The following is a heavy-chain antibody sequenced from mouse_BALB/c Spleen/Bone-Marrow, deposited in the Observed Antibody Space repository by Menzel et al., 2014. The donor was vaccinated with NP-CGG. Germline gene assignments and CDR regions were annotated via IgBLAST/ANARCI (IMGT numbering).Heavy chain of an antibody. CDR2: INPSDGRT. D-gene: IGHD1-1*01. J-gene: IGHJ1*01. V-gene: IGHV1S81*02. CDR1: GYTFNSYW. Sequence: QVQLKQSGAELVKPGASVKLSCKASGYTFNSYWMHWVNQRPGQGLEWIGEINPSDGRTYYNEKFKNKATLTVDKSSSTAYMQLSSLTSEDSAVYYCARYYNWYFDVWGAGTTVTVSS. CDR3: ARYYNWYFDV.